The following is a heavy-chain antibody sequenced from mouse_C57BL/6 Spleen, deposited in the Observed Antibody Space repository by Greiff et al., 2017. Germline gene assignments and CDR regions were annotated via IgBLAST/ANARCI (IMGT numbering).Heavy chain of an antibody. CDR2: IYPGSGST. J-gene: IGHJ4*01. D-gene: IGHD2-4*01. V-gene: IGHV1-55*01. CDR1: GYTFTSYW. Sequence: QVQLQQSGAELVKPGASVKMSCKASGYTFTSYWITWVKQRPGQGLEWIGDIYPGSGSTNYNEKFKSKATLTVDTSSSTAYMQLSSLTSEDSAVYYCASVYYDYDVGYAMDYWGQGTSVTVSS. CDR3: ASVYYDYDVGYAMDY.